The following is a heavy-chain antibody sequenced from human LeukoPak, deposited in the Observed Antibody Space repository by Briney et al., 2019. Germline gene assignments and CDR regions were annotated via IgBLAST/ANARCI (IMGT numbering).Heavy chain of an antibody. D-gene: IGHD1-26*01. CDR1: GFTFSTYG. CDR3: ASVPTGSGSR. J-gene: IGHJ4*02. V-gene: IGHV3-30*19. Sequence: GGSLRLSCAASGFTFSTYGMHWVRQAPGKGLEWVAVISYDGSNKYYADSVKGRFTISRDNSKNTLYLQMNSLRAEDTAVYYCASVPTGSGSRWGQGTLVTVSS. CDR2: ISYDGSNK.